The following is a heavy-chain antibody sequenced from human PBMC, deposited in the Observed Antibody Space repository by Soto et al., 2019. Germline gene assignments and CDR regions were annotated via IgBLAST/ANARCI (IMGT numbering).Heavy chain of an antibody. CDR1: GFTFSSYG. D-gene: IGHD3-10*01. CDR2: IWYDGSNK. V-gene: IGHV3-33*06. CDR3: AKGFHTYYYGSGSFDY. J-gene: IGHJ4*02. Sequence: QVQLVESGGGVVQPGRSLRLSCAASGFTFSSYGRQWVRQAPGKGLEWVAVIWYDGSNKYYADSVKGRFTISRDNSKNTLYLQMNSLRAEDTAVYYCAKGFHTYYYGSGSFDYWGQGTLVTVSS.